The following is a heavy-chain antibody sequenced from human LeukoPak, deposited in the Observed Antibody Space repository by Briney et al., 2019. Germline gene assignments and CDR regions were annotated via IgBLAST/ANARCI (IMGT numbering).Heavy chain of an antibody. CDR2: INHSGST. Sequence: TETLSLTCAVYGGSFSGYYWSWIRQPPGKGLEWIGEINHSGSTNYNPSLKSRVTISVDTSKNQFSLKLSSVTAADTAVYYCARVRRRIGYFDYWGRGTLVTVSS. V-gene: IGHV4-34*01. CDR1: GGSFSGYY. D-gene: IGHD2/OR15-2a*01. CDR3: ARVRRRIGYFDY. J-gene: IGHJ4*02.